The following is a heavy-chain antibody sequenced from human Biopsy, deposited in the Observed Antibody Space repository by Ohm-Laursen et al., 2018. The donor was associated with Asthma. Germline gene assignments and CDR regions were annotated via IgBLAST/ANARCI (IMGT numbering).Heavy chain of an antibody. D-gene: IGHD6-19*01. CDR1: GFTFSSSA. Sequence: SLRLSCAASGFTFSSSAMSWVRQAPGKGLERVSAITGSGGTTYSADSVRGRFTISRDNSKSTLFLQMDSLSAEDTAVYYCAKDFRGIAVAGDRGFDYWGQGTLVTVSS. CDR2: ITGSGGTT. V-gene: IGHV3-23*01. CDR3: AKDFRGIAVAGDRGFDY. J-gene: IGHJ4*02.